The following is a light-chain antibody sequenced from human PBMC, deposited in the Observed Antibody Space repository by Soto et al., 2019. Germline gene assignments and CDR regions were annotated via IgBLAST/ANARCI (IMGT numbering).Light chain of an antibody. CDR2: DAS. CDR1: QSVKTF. V-gene: IGKV3-11*01. Sequence: EIVLTQSPGTLSLSPGERATLYCRASQSVKTFLVWYQQRPGQAPRLLIYDASHRAAGIPARFSGSGFGTDFTLTISSLEPEDAAVYYCQQRSNWPPITFGQGTRLEIK. CDR3: QQRSNWPPIT. J-gene: IGKJ5*01.